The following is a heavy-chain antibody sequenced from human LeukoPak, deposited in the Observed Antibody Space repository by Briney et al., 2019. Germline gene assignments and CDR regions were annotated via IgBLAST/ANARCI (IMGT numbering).Heavy chain of an antibody. J-gene: IGHJ5*01. Sequence: GGSLRLSCVASGFSFGNYAMSWVRQSPGTGLQWVSQIGGTGGATWYAGFARDRFTISRDNSKKTLYLQMSGLRVEDTAMYYCVKDPRDTYGTNWFVSWGQGTLLIVSS. CDR1: GFSFGNYA. D-gene: IGHD2-21*01. V-gene: IGHV3-23*01. CDR3: VKDPRDTYGTNWFVS. CDR2: IGGTGGAT.